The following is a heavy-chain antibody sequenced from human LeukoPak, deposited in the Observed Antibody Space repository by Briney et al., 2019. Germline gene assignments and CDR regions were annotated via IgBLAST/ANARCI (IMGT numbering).Heavy chain of an antibody. Sequence: GGSLRLSCAASGFTFSSYWMHWVRQAPGKGLEWVANIKQDGSEKFSVDSVKGRFIISRDNSKNSLHLQINSLRAEDTAVYYCAREESGTYWDWGQGTLVTVSS. CDR1: GFTFSSYW. J-gene: IGHJ4*02. D-gene: IGHD1-26*01. V-gene: IGHV3-7*01. CDR2: IKQDGSEK. CDR3: AREESGTYWD.